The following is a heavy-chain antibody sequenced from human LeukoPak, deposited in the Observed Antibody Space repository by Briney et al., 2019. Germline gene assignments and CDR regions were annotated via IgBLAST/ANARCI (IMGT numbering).Heavy chain of an antibody. CDR2: IYTSGST. CDR1: GGSISSYY. D-gene: IGHD7-27*01. CDR3: ASWGTGFDY. Sequence: SETLSLTCTVSGGSISSYYWSWIRQPPGKGLVGIGYIYTSGSTNYNPSLKRLVTISVDTSKNQFSLKLSSVTAADTAVYYCASWGTGFDYWGQGTLVTVSS. J-gene: IGHJ4*02. V-gene: IGHV4-4*09.